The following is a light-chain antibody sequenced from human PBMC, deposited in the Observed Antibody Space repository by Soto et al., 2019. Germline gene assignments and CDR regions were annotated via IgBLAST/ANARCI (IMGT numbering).Light chain of an antibody. CDR2: EVS. CDR3: SSYTSSSTPCV. J-gene: IGLJ1*01. Sequence: QSVLTQPASVSGSPGQSITISCTGTSSDVGGYNYVSWYQQHPGKAPKLMIYEVSNRPSGVSNRLSGSKSGNTASLTISGLQAEDEADYYCSSYTSSSTPCVFGTGTKLTVL. CDR1: SSDVGGYNY. V-gene: IGLV2-14*01.